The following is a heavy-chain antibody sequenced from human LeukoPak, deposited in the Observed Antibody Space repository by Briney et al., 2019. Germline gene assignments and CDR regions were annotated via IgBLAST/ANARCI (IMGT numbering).Heavy chain of an antibody. CDR1: GFTFSSYA. Sequence: GGSLRLSCAASGFTFSSYAMHWVRQAPGKGLEWVAVISYDGSNKYYADSVKGRFTISRDNSKNTLYLQMNSLRAEDTAVYYCARGGDTYGMDVWGQGTTVTVSS. V-gene: IGHV3-30-3*01. CDR2: ISYDGSNK. CDR3: ARGGDTYGMDV. J-gene: IGHJ6*02. D-gene: IGHD5-18*01.